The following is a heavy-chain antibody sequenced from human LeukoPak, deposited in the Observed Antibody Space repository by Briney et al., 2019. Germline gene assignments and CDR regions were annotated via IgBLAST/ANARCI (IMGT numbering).Heavy chain of an antibody. Sequence: SETLSLTCAVYGGSFSGYYWSWIRQPPGKGLERIGEINHSGSTNYNPSLKSRVTISVDTSKNQFSLKLSSVTAADTAVYYCARDLPDYDSSGYTPIDYWGQGTLVTVSS. CDR1: GGSFSGYY. CDR2: INHSGST. J-gene: IGHJ4*02. D-gene: IGHD3-22*01. CDR3: ARDLPDYDSSGYTPIDY. V-gene: IGHV4-34*01.